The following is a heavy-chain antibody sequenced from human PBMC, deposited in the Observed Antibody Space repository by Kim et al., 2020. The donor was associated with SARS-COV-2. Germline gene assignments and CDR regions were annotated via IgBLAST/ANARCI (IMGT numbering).Heavy chain of an antibody. V-gene: IGHV3-21*01. Sequence: GGSLRLSCAASGFTFSSYSMNWVRQAPGKGLEWVSSISSSSSYIYYADSVKGRFTISRDNAKNSLYLQMNSLRAEDTAVYYCARDCRLYYDFWSSPRDYGMDVWGQGTTVTVSS. CDR2: ISSSSSYI. CDR1: GFTFSSYS. CDR3: ARDCRLYYDFWSSPRDYGMDV. D-gene: IGHD3-3*01. J-gene: IGHJ6*02.